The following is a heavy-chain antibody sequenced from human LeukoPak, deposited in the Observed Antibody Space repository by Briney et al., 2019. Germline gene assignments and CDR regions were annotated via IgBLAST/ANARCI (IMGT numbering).Heavy chain of an antibody. Sequence: GGSLRLSCAACGFTFSSYAMHWVRQAPGKGLEWVAVISYDGSNKYYADSVKGRFTISRDNSKNTLYLQMNSLRAEDAAVYYCARSGSGWYVFDYWGQGTLVTVSS. CDR2: ISYDGSNK. D-gene: IGHD6-19*01. CDR3: ARSGSGWYVFDY. V-gene: IGHV3-30*04. J-gene: IGHJ4*02. CDR1: GFTFSSYA.